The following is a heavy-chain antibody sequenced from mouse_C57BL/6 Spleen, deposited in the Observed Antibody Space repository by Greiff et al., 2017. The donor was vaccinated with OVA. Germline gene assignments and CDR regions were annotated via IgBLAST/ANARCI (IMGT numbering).Heavy chain of an antibody. CDR2: IDPSDSYT. J-gene: IGHJ2*01. V-gene: IGHV1-50*01. CDR1: GYTFTSYW. CDR3: ARSGLLRLDY. D-gene: IGHD1-2*01. Sequence: QVQLQQPGAELVKPGASVKLSCKASGYTFTSYWMQWVKQRPGQGLEWIGEIDPSDSYTNYNQKFKGKATLTVDTSSSTAYMQLSSLTSEDSAVYYCARSGLLRLDYWGQGTTLTVSS.